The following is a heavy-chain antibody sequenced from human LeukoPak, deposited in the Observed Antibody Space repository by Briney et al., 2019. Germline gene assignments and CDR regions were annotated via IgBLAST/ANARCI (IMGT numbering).Heavy chain of an antibody. D-gene: IGHD2-21*02. CDR2: INPSGGST. J-gene: IGHJ4*02. CDR3: ARMSTYCGGDCYSG. V-gene: IGHV1-46*01. CDR1: GYTFTSYF. Sequence: APVKVSCKASGYTFTSYFINWVRQAPGQGLEWVGIINPSGGSTNYAQKFQGRVTMTRDTSTTTVYMELSSLRSEDTAVYYCARMSTYCGGDCYSGWGQGTLVTVSS.